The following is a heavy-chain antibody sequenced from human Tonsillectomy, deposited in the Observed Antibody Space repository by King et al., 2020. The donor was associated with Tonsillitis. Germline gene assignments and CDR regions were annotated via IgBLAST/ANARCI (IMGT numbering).Heavy chain of an antibody. CDR2: INHSGST. J-gene: IGHJ6*02. Sequence: VQLQQWGAGLLKPSETLSLTCAVYGGSFSGYYWSWIRQPPGKGLEWIGEINHSGSTNYNPSLKSRVTISVDTSKNKFSLKLSFVTAADTAVYYCARGNDAFYYGLDVWGQGTTVTVSS. CDR3: ARGNDAFYYGLDV. V-gene: IGHV4-34*01. CDR1: GGSFSGYY. D-gene: IGHD1-1*01.